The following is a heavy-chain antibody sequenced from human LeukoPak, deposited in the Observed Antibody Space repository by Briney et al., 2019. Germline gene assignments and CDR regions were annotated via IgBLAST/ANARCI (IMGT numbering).Heavy chain of an antibody. V-gene: IGHV1-2*02. J-gene: IGHJ3*02. D-gene: IGHD5-18*01. CDR3: ARDGLWIQNAFDI. Sequence: ASVKVSCKASGYTFNHFYIQWVWQAPGQGLEWLGWINPNLGGTDYAQRFQGRVTMTRDTSISTAYMELSRLTSADTAVYYCARDGLWIQNAFDIWGQGTMVTVSS. CDR1: GYTFNHFY. CDR2: INPNLGGT.